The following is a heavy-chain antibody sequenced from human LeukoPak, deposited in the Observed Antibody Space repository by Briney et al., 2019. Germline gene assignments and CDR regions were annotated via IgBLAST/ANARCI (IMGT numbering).Heavy chain of an antibody. CDR1: GFTFDDYA. J-gene: IGHJ4*02. Sequence: GGSLRLSCAASGFTFDDYAMHWVRQAPGKGLEWVSGISWNSGSIGYADSVKGRFTISRDNAKNSLYLQMNSLRAEDTALYYCAKDPLAYGSGRFDYWGQGTLVTVSS. CDR2: ISWNSGSI. CDR3: AKDPLAYGSGRFDY. V-gene: IGHV3-9*01. D-gene: IGHD3-10*01.